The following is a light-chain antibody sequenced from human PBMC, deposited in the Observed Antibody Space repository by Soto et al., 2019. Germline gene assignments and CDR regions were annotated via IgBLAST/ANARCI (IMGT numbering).Light chain of an antibody. CDR3: QQTNDSPRT. Sequence: DIQMTQSPSFVSASVGDIVTITCRASQDISSWLAWYQQKPGKAPKLLIYAASSLQSGVPSRFSGSGSGTDFTLTISSLQPEDSATYYCQQTNDSPRTFGQGTKVEIE. J-gene: IGKJ1*01. CDR1: QDISSW. V-gene: IGKV1-12*01. CDR2: AAS.